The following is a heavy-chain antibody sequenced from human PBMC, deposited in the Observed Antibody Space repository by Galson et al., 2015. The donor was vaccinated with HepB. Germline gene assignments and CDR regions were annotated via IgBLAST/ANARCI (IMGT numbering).Heavy chain of an antibody. Sequence: SLRLSCAASGFTFSGSAMHWVRQASGKGLEWVGRIRSKANSYATAYAASVKGRFTISRDDSKNTAYLQMNSLKTEDTAVYFCTRLMSGWPDYWGQGTLVTVSS. CDR3: TRLMSGWPDY. J-gene: IGHJ4*02. D-gene: IGHD6-19*01. CDR1: GFTFSGSA. V-gene: IGHV3-73*01. CDR2: IRSKANSYAT.